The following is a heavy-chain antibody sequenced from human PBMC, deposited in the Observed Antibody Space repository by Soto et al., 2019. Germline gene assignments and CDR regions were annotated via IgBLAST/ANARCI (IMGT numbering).Heavy chain of an antibody. D-gene: IGHD2-21*02. CDR2: IYYSGDT. Sequence: SETLSLTCTVSGGSIISGDDYWSWIRQPPGKGLEWIGYIYYSGDTSYNPSLKSRVTISIDTSKNQFSLKLSSVTAADTAFYYCAREAALLLGGNSDYNSTMDVWGQGTTVTAS. CDR1: GGSIISGDDY. V-gene: IGHV4-30-4*08. J-gene: IGHJ6*02. CDR3: AREAALLLGGNSDYNSTMDV.